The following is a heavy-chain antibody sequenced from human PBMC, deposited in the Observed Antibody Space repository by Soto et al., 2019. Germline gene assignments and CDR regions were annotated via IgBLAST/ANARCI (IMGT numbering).Heavy chain of an antibody. V-gene: IGHV4-31*03. Sequence: SETLSLTCTVSGGSISRGGHYWIWMRQRPGKGLEWIGYIYATGNSYYKPSLRNRVSISLDTSKNQVSLQLTSVTAADTAVYYCAKSLTQAAFDSWGQGALVTVSS. CDR2: IYATGNS. CDR1: GGSISRGGHY. J-gene: IGHJ4*02. CDR3: AKSLTQAAFDS. D-gene: IGHD6-25*01.